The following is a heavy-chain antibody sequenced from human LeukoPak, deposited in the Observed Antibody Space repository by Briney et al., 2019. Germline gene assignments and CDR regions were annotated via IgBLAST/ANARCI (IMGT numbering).Heavy chain of an antibody. CDR3: ARDGPPDY. CDR2: IRTDGSID. Sequence: GGSLRLSCAASGFSFGFYGLHWVRQAPGKGLEWVAFIRTDGSIDYYADSVRGRFTISRDNAKNSLYLQMNSLRAEDTAVYYCARDGPPDYWGQGTLVTVSS. CDR1: GFSFGFYG. D-gene: IGHD3/OR15-3a*01. V-gene: IGHV3-30*02. J-gene: IGHJ4*02.